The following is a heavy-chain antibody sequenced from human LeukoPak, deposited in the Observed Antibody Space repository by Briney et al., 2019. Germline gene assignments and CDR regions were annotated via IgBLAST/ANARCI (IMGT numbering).Heavy chain of an antibody. J-gene: IGHJ4*01. D-gene: IGHD5-18*01. CDR2: INHSGST. V-gene: IGHV4-34*01. CDR1: GGSFSGYY. Sequence: PSETLSLTCAVYGGSFSGYYWSWIRQPPGKGLEWIGEINHSGSTNYNPSLKSRVTVSVDTSKNQFSLKLSSVTAADTAVYYCARGDARGYSYGHFHFDHWGHGTLVTVSS. CDR3: ARGDARGYSYGHFHFDH.